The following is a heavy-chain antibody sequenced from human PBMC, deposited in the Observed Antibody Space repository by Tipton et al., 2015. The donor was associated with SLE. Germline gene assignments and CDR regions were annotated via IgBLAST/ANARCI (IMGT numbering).Heavy chain of an antibody. D-gene: IGHD3-16*01. Sequence: SLRLSCTASGFTFSSYGMHWARQAPGKGLEWVAVIRYDGSYKYYADSVKGRFTISRDDSKNTLYLQMNSLRAEDTAVYYCARHMITGGEFDYWGQGTLVTVSS. CDR1: GFTFSSYG. V-gene: IGHV3-33*08. CDR2: IRYDGSYK. J-gene: IGHJ4*02. CDR3: ARHMITGGEFDY.